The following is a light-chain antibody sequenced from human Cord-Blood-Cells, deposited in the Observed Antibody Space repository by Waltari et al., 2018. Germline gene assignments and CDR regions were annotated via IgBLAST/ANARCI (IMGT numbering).Light chain of an antibody. J-gene: IGLJ3*02. V-gene: IGLV2-14*03. CDR1: SSDVGGYNY. CDR2: DVS. CDR3: SSYTSSSTPV. Sequence: QSALTQPASVSGSPGQSITISCTGTSSDVGGYNYVSWDQQNPGKAPKIMIYDVSNRPSGVSIRFSGSKSGNTASLTISGLQAEDEADYYCSSYTSSSTPVFGGGTKLTVL.